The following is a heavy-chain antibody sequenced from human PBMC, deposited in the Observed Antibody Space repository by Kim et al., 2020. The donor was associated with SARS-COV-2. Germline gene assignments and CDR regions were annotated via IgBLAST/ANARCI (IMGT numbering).Heavy chain of an antibody. Sequence: AQKLQGRVTMTPDTSTSTAYMELRSLRSDDTAVYYCAREGLFVGYYYGMDVWGQGTTVTVSS. D-gene: IGHD3-10*02. CDR3: AREGLFVGYYYGMDV. J-gene: IGHJ6*02. V-gene: IGHV1-18*01.